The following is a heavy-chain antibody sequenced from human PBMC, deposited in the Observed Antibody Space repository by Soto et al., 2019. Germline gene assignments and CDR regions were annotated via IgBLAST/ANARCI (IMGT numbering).Heavy chain of an antibody. D-gene: IGHD5-12*01. CDR1: GVTFSSFA. CDR3: ARRTGSGFRPGTHRFNWFDP. J-gene: IGHJ5*02. V-gene: IGHV1-69*01. CDR2: IIPIFRTP. Sequence: QVQLVQSGAEVKQPGSSVKVSCQASGVTFSSFAISWVRQAPGQGLEWMGGIIPIFRTPNYAQNFQGRVTITADESTSSVYMELSRLRSEATAVYYCARRTGSGFRPGTHRFNWFDPWGQGTLVTVSS.